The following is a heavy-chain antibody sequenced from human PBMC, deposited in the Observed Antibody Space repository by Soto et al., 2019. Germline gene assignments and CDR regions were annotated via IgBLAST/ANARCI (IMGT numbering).Heavy chain of an antibody. J-gene: IGHJ4*02. D-gene: IGHD5-18*01. V-gene: IGHV3-23*01. CDR2: ISGSGGST. Sequence: GPLRLACAEPGFTCSSYAMSWVRQAPGKGLEWVSAISGSGGSTYYADSVKGRFTISRDNSKNTLYLQMNSLRAEDTAVYYCAKGMGGYSYGTTGDYWGQGTLVTVSS. CDR1: GFTCSSYA. CDR3: AKGMGGYSYGTTGDY.